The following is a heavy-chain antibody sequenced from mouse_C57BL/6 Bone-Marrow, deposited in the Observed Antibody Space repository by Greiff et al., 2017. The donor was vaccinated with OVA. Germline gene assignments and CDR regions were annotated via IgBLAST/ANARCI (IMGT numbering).Heavy chain of an antibody. V-gene: IGHV1-53*01. CDR1: GYTFTSYW. CDR3: ARLEDGYSYYYAMDY. J-gene: IGHJ4*01. CDR2: INPSNGGT. D-gene: IGHD2-3*01. Sequence: QVQLKQPGTELVKPGASVKLSCKASGYTFTSYWMHWVKQRPGQGLEWIGNINPSNGGTNYNEKFKSKATLTVDKSSSTAYMQLSSLTSEDSAVDYCARLEDGYSYYYAMDYWGQGTSVTVSS.